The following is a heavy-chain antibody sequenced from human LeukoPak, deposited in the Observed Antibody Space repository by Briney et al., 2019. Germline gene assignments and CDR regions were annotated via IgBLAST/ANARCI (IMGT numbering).Heavy chain of an antibody. J-gene: IGHJ4*02. CDR1: GYTFTGYG. CDR3: ARAYGDYFDY. D-gene: IGHD4-17*01. Sequence: GASVKVSCKASGYTFTGYGISWVRQAPGQGLEWMGWISAYNGNTKYVQKLQGRVTMTTDTSTSTAYMELRSLGSEDTAVYYCARAYGDYFDYWGQGTLVTVSS. CDR2: ISAYNGNT. V-gene: IGHV1-18*01.